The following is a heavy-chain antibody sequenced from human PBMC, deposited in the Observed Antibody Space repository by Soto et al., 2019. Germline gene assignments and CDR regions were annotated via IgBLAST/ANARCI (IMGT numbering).Heavy chain of an antibody. V-gene: IGHV1-69*12. CDR1: GATLNTFINYG. CDR2: IIPVFGTA. J-gene: IGHJ3*02. CDR3: ARGAATKIVVVMDDAFEI. D-gene: IGHD3-22*01. Sequence: QVQLVQSGAEVKKPGSSVKVSCKASGATLNTFINYGITWVRQAPGQGLEWMGGIIPVFGTANYAQKFQGRVTISADESTRTAYMELTSLISEDTAVCYCARGAATKIVVVMDDAFEIWGQGTMVTVSS.